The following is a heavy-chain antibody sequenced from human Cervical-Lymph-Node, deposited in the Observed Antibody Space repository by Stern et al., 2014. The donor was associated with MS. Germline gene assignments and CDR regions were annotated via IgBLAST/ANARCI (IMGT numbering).Heavy chain of an antibody. CDR3: ARERAAGPFDY. J-gene: IGHJ4*02. CDR2: IRNKANSHTT. D-gene: IGHD6-13*01. CDR1: GFTFSDHY. Sequence: EVQLVESGGGLVQPGGSLRLSCAASGFTFSDHYMDWVRQAPGKGLEWVGRIRNKANSHTTEYAASVKGRFTISRDEAKNSLFVQMNSLNIEDTAVYYCARERAAGPFDYWGQGTLVTVSS. V-gene: IGHV3-72*01.